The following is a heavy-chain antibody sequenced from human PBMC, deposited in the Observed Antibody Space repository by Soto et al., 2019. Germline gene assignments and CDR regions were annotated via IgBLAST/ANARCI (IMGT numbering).Heavy chain of an antibody. CDR3: ARSSDLAYYMDV. Sequence: QVQLVQSGAEVKKPGSSVKVSCKASGGTFSSYTINWVRQAPGQGLEWMGRIFPILGIANYAQKFQGRVTITADKSTSTAYMELSSLRSEDTAVYYCARSSDLAYYMDVWGKGTTVTVSS. CDR2: IFPILGIA. V-gene: IGHV1-69*02. J-gene: IGHJ6*03. CDR1: GGTFSSYT.